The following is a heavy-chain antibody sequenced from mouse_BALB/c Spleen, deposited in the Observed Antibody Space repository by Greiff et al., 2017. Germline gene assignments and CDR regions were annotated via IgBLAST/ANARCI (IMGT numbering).Heavy chain of an antibody. CDR1: GFNIKDYY. J-gene: IGHJ4*01. D-gene: IGHD2-3*01. V-gene: IGHV14-4*02. CDR3: NVDGYYARDY. Sequence: EVQLQQSGAELVRSGASVKLSCTASGFNIKDYYMHWVKQRPEQGLEWIGWIDPENGDTEYAPKFQGKATMTADTSSNTAYLQLSSLTSEDTAVYYCNVDGYYARDYWGQGTSVTVSS. CDR2: IDPENGDT.